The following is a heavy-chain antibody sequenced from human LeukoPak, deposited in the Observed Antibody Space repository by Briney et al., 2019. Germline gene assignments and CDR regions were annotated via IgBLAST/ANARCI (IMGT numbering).Heavy chain of an antibody. V-gene: IGHV1-24*01. CDR2: FDPEDGET. J-gene: IGHJ4*02. CDR1: VYTLTELS. CDR3: ATARSSLGELSRALYDY. D-gene: IGHD3-10*01. Sequence: GASVKVSCKVSVYTLTELSMHWVRQAPGKGLEWMGGFDPEDGETIYAQKFQGRVTMTEDTSTDTAYMELSSLRSEDTAVYYCATARSSLGELSRALYDYWGQGTLVTVSS.